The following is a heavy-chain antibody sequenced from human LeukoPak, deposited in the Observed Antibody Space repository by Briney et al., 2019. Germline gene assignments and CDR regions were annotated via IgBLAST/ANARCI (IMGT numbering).Heavy chain of an antibody. Sequence: PGGSLRLSCAASGFTFRSYTMSWVRQAPGKGLEWVSGISDGGGNTYYADSVKGRFTIFRDNSKNTLYLQMNSLKTEDTAVYYCTTAVNWGQGTLVTVSS. J-gene: IGHJ4*02. CDR3: TTAVN. CDR1: GFTFRSYT. V-gene: IGHV3-23*01. CDR2: ISDGGGNT.